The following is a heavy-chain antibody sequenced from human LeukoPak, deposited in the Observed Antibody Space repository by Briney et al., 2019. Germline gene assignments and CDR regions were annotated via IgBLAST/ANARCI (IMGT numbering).Heavy chain of an antibody. D-gene: IGHD3-10*01. CDR3: ARAYRFGVLLWRVGDAFDI. CDR1: GYTFTGYY. Sequence: ASVKVSCKASGYTFTGYYMHWVRQAPGQGLEWMGWINPNSGGTDYAQKFQGRVTMTRDTSISTAYMELSRLRSDDTAVYYCARAYRFGVLLWRVGDAFDIWGQGTMVTVSS. CDR2: INPNSGGT. V-gene: IGHV1-2*02. J-gene: IGHJ3*02.